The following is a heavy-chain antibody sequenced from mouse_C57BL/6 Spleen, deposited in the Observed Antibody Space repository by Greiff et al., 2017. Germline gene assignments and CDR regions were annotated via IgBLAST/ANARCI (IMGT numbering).Heavy chain of an antibody. D-gene: IGHD2-10*01. CDR3: ARTYYGTPMDY. J-gene: IGHJ4*01. Sequence: EVQLVESGGGLVKPGGSLKLSCAASGFTFSDYGMHWVRQAPEKGLEWVAYISSGSSTIYYADTVKGRFTISRDNAKNTLFLQMTSLRSEDTAMYYCARTYYGTPMDYWGQGTSVTVSS. CDR2: ISSGSSTI. V-gene: IGHV5-17*01. CDR1: GFTFSDYG.